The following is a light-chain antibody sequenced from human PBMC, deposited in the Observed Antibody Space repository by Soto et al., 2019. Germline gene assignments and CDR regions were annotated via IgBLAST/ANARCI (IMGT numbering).Light chain of an antibody. Sequence: EIAMTQSPATLSVSPGERATLSCRASQSISTELAWYRQKPGQPPRLRIYSASTRATGVPARLTGSGSGSEFTLTVSGLQSEDFAVYYCQQGHNWPLTFGQGTRLEI. V-gene: IGKV3-15*01. CDR2: SAS. CDR1: QSISTE. J-gene: IGKJ2*01. CDR3: QQGHNWPLT.